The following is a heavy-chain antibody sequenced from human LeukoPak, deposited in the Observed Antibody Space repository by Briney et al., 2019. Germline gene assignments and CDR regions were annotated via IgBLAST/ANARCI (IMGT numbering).Heavy chain of an antibody. J-gene: IGHJ6*04. D-gene: IGHD6-19*01. CDR1: GLTFSNYA. Sequence: TGGSLRLSCAASGLTFSNYAMTWVRQAPGKGLEWVSGISGSGGTTHYADSVKGRFTISRDNSQNTLYLQMNSLRAEDTAVYYCAKEVGYNSGWYYGMDVWGKGTTVTVSS. CDR2: ISGSGGTT. CDR3: AKEVGYNSGWYYGMDV. V-gene: IGHV3-23*01.